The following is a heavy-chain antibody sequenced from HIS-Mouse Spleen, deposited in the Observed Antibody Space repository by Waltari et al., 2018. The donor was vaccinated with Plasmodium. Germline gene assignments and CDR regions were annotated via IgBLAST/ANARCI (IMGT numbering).Heavy chain of an antibody. Sequence: QVQLVQSGAEGKRPGASVKVSCKASGYTFSSYGISWVRQAPGHGLEWMGWISGYNGNTNSAQKVQGRVTMTTDTSTSTAYMELRSLRSDDSAVYYCARLLPWVHGHFDYWGQGTLVTVSS. CDR1: GYTFSSYG. V-gene: IGHV1-18*01. J-gene: IGHJ4*02. D-gene: IGHD1-26*01. CDR3: ARLLPWVHGHFDY. CDR2: ISGYNGNT.